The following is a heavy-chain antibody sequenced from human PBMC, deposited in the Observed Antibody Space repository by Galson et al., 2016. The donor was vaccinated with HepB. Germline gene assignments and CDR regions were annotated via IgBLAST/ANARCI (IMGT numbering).Heavy chain of an antibody. CDR3: ALGRAAHGV. V-gene: IGHV3-23*01. J-gene: IGHJ4*02. CDR1: GFTFSTYA. Sequence: LRLSCAGSGFTFSTYALSWVRQRPGRGLEWLSHINGNGDDTAYVDSVRGRFTVSRDNSRNTVYLQMSNLKIEDAAIYYCALGRAAHGVWGQGTLVAVSS. CDR2: INGNGDDT. D-gene: IGHD1-26*01.